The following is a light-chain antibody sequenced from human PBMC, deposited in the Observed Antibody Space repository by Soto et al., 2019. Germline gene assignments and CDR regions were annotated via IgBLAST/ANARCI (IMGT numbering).Light chain of an antibody. J-gene: IGLJ2*01. CDR2: DVS. V-gene: IGLV2-14*01. CDR1: SSDVGGYNF. Sequence: QSVLTQPASVSGSPGQSITFSCTGTSSDVGGYNFVSWYQQHPGKAPKLMIYDVSNRPSGVSNRFSGSKSGNTASLTISGLLAEDEADYYCSSYTTSSTLVFGGGTKLTVL. CDR3: SSYTTSSTLV.